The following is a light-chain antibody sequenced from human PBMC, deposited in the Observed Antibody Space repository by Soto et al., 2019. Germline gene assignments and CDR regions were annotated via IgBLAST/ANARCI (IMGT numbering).Light chain of an antibody. CDR3: QQSSWWPAIT. Sequence: EIVLTQSPATLSLSPGERATLSCRASQSVSSYLAWYQQKPGQAPRLLIYDASNRATGIPARFSGSGSGTDFPLTISSLDPEFFVVYCRQQSSWWPAITFGHGTRLEIK. CDR2: DAS. J-gene: IGKJ5*01. V-gene: IGKV3-11*01. CDR1: QSVSSY.